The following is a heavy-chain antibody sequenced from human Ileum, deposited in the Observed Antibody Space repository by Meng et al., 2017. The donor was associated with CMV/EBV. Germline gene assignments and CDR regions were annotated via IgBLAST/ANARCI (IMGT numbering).Heavy chain of an antibody. D-gene: IGHD4-17*01. Sequence: SGFTFRNYALHWVRQAAGKGLEWVAVMSYDGNNQYFADSVKSRFTLSRDNSKNTVYLQMNSLRPEDTAVYYCARDDYGDAGAYFDYWGQGTLVTVSS. CDR1: GFTFRNYA. J-gene: IGHJ4*02. CDR2: MSYDGNNQ. V-gene: IGHV3-30-3*01. CDR3: ARDDYGDAGAYFDY.